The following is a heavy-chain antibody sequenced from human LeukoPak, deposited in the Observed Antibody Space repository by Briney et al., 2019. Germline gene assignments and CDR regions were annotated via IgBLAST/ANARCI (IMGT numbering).Heavy chain of an antibody. CDR1: GFTFSSYE. J-gene: IGHJ6*02. D-gene: IGHD5-24*01. V-gene: IGHV3-21*01. Sequence: GGSLRLSCAASGFTFSSYEMNWVRQAPGKGLEWVSSISSSSSYIYYADSVKGRFTISRDNAKNSLYLQMNSLRAEDTAVYYCARDQRWLQSGMDVWGQGTTVTVSS. CDR2: ISSSSSYI. CDR3: ARDQRWLQSGMDV.